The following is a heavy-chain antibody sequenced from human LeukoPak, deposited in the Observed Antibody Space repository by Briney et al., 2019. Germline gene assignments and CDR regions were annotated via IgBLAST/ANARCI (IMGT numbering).Heavy chain of an antibody. CDR2: ISGSGSGDST. Sequence: TGGSLRLSCAASGFTFSSYAMNWVRQAPGKGLEWVSAISGSGSGDSTYYADSVKGRFTISRDNSKDTLYLQMNSLKGEDTAVYYCAKIRAPAYDFWGQGTMVTVSS. D-gene: IGHD3-3*02. CDR1: GFTFSSYA. J-gene: IGHJ3*01. CDR3: AKIRAPAYDF. V-gene: IGHV3-23*01.